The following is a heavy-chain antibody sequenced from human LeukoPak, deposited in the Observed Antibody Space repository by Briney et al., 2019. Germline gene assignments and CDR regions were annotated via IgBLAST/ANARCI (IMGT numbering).Heavy chain of an antibody. Sequence: GGSLRLSCAASGFTVSSNYMSWVRQAPGKGLEWVSVIYSGGSTYYADSVKGRFTISRDNSKSTLYLQMNSLRAEDTAVYYCARDFGLYGSDPWGQGTLVTVSS. J-gene: IGHJ5*02. CDR2: IYSGGST. CDR3: ARDFGLYGSDP. CDR1: GFTVSSNY. D-gene: IGHD3-10*01. V-gene: IGHV3-66*02.